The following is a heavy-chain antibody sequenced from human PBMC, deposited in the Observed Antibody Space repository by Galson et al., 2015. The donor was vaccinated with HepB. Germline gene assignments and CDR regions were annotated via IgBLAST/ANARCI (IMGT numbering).Heavy chain of an antibody. CDR3: ARALARGAAALKN. V-gene: IGHV3-33*01. CDR1: GFTFSSYG. J-gene: IGHJ4*02. CDR2: IWYDGSNK. D-gene: IGHD6-13*01. Sequence: SGAEVKKPGESLRLSCAASGFTFSSYGMHWVRQAPGKGLEWVAVIWYDGSNKYYADSVKGRFTISRDNSKNTLYLQMNSLRAEDTAVYYCARALARGAAALKNWGQGTLVTVSS.